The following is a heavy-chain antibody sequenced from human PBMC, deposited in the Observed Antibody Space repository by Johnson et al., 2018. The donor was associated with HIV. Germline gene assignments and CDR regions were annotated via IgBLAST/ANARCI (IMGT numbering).Heavy chain of an antibody. J-gene: IGHJ3*02. V-gene: IGHV3-64*01. CDR2: ISSNGGST. D-gene: IGHD1-26*01. CDR3: ARVGSGSYYARDAFDI. CDR1: GFTFNNYA. Sequence: VQLVESGGGVVQPGRSLRLSCAASGFTFNNYAMHWVRQAPGRGLEYVAAISSNGGSTYYGNSVKGRFTISRDNSKNTLYLQMGSLRDEDMAVYYCARVGSGSYYARDAFDIWGQGTMVTVSS.